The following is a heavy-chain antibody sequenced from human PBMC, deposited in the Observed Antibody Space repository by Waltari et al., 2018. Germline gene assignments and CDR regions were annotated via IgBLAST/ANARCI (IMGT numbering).Heavy chain of an antibody. CDR2: ISSSGSTI. D-gene: IGHD6-13*01. CDR1: GFTFRSYA. J-gene: IGHJ4*02. Sequence: EVQLVESGGGLVQPGGSLRLSCAASGFTFRSYAMHWVRQAPGKGLEWVSYISSSGSTIYYADSVKGRFTISRDNAKNSLYLQMNSLRAEDTAVYYCARDFRAAAQLYWGQGTLVTVSS. V-gene: IGHV3-48*03. CDR3: ARDFRAAAQLY.